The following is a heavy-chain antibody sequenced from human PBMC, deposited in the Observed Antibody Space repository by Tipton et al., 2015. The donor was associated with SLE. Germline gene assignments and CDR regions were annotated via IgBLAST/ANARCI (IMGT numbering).Heavy chain of an antibody. J-gene: IGHJ5*02. Sequence: TLSLTCTVSGGSIGNSYYWSWIRQHPGKGLEWIGYIYFSGSTYYTPSLKSRVTISVDTSKNQFSLKLSSVTAADTAVYYCARVDGYNYGWFDPWGQGTLVTVSS. CDR3: ARVDGYNYGWFDP. CDR2: IYFSGST. V-gene: IGHV4-31*03. CDR1: GGSIGNSYY. D-gene: IGHD5-24*01.